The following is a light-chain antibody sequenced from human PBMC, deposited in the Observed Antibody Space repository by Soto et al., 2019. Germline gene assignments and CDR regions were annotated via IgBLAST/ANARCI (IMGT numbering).Light chain of an antibody. V-gene: IGKV3-20*01. CDR3: QQYGSSPLT. J-gene: IGKJ4*01. CDR2: GAS. CDR1: QSVSSSY. Sequence: ESVLTQSPGTLSLSPGERATLSCRASQSVSSSYLARYLQKPGQAPRLLIYGASSRATGITDRFSGSGSGTDFTLTISRLEPEDFEVYYCQQYGSSPLTFGGGTKVEIK.